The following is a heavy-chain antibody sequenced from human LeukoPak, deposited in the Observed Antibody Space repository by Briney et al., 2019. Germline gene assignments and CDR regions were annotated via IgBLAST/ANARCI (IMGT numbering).Heavy chain of an antibody. V-gene: IGHV4-39*01. CDR3: ARRADIVSPFDY. Sequence: ASETLSLTCTVSGGSISSSSYYWGWIRQPPGKGREWIGSIYYSGSTYYNPSLKSRVTISVDTSKKQFSLKLSSVTAADTAVYYCARRADIVSPFDYWGQGTLVTVSS. CDR1: GGSISSSSYY. D-gene: IGHD5-12*01. CDR2: IYYSGST. J-gene: IGHJ4*02.